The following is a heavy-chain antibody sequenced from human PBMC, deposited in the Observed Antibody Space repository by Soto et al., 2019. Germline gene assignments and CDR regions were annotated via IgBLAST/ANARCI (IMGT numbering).Heavy chain of an antibody. V-gene: IGHV1-18*01. D-gene: IGHD2-2*01. Sequence: ASVKVSCKASGYTFTSYGISWVRQAPGQGLEWMGWISAYNGNTNYAQKLQGRVTMTTDTSTSTAYMELRSLRSDDTAVYYCAREWYCSSTSCRDYYYYYGKDVWGQGTTVTVSS. J-gene: IGHJ6*02. CDR3: AREWYCSSTSCRDYYYYYGKDV. CDR2: ISAYNGNT. CDR1: GYTFTSYG.